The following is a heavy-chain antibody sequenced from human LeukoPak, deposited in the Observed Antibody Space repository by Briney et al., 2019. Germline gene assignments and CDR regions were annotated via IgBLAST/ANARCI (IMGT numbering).Heavy chain of an antibody. D-gene: IGHD2-15*01. CDR3: ARDYFSRAALLGYFDL. Sequence: GGSLRLSCAASGFTFSSYWMSWVRQAPGKGLEWVANIKQDGSEKYYVDSVKGRFTISRDNAKNSLYLRMNSLRAEDTAVYYCARDYFSRAALLGYFDLWGRGTLVTVSS. J-gene: IGHJ2*01. V-gene: IGHV3-7*01. CDR1: GFTFSSYW. CDR2: IKQDGSEK.